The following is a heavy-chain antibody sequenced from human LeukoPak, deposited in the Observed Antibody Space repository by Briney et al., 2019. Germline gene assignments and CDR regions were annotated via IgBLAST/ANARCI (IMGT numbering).Heavy chain of an antibody. CDR3: ARDLYYYDSSGYYGFFDY. CDR2: ISAYNGNT. Sequence: RRASVTVSCKASGYTFTSYGISWVRQAPGQGLEWMGWISAYNGNTNYAQKLQGRVTMTTDTSTSTAYMELRSLRSDDTAVYYCARDLYYYDSSGYYGFFDYWGQGTLVTVSS. D-gene: IGHD3-22*01. J-gene: IGHJ4*02. CDR1: GYTFTSYG. V-gene: IGHV1-18*01.